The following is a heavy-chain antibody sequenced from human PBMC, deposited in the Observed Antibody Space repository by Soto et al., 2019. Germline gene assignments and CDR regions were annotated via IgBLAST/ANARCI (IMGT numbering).Heavy chain of an antibody. D-gene: IGHD3-10*01. CDR3: ARISGGSPSYYAMDV. CDR1: GFSLTNNKMG. CDR2: IFSSDEK. V-gene: IGHV2-26*01. J-gene: IGHJ6*02. Sequence: QVTLKESGPVLVKPTETLTLTCTVSGFSLTNNKMGVSWIRQPPGKALEWLANIFSSDEKSYSTSLKSRVTTXQDTSKSQVVLRVTNIDPVDTATYYCARISGGSPSYYAMDVWGQGTTVTVSS.